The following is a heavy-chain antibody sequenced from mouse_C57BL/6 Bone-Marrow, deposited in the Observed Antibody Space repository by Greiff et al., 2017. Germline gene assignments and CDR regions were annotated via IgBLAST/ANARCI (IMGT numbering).Heavy chain of an antibody. CDR3: ARSETGKGGMDY. CDR2: IYPGTGST. D-gene: IGHD3-3*01. V-gene: IGHV1S132*01. Sequence: QVQLMQSGAELVRPGASVKLSCKTSGYIFTSYWIPWVKQSSGQGLEWIARIYPGTGSTYYNEKFKVKDTMTADKSSSTAYMQLSSLKSEDSAVYFWARSETGKGGMDYWGQGTSVTVSS. J-gene: IGHJ4*01. CDR1: GYIFTSYW.